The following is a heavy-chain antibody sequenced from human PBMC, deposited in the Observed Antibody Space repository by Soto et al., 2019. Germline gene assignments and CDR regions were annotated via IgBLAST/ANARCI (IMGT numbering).Heavy chain of an antibody. Sequence: QVQLVQSGAEVKKPGSSVKVSCKASGGTFSSYAISWVRQAPGQGLAWRGGIIPIFGTANYEQKFQGRVTITADESTSRAYMELSSLRSEDTAVYYCARGRYYDFWSGYENWGQGTLFTFSA. J-gene: IGHJ4*02. CDR2: IIPIFGTA. CDR1: GGTFSSYA. CDR3: ARGRYYDFWSGYEN. D-gene: IGHD3-3*01. V-gene: IGHV1-69*01.